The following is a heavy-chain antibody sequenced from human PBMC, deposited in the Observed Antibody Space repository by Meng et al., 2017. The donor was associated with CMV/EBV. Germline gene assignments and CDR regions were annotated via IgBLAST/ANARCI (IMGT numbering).Heavy chain of an antibody. CDR2: IRYDGSNK. CDR3: ARPLTNYDFWSGYYTGGGMDV. Sequence: GESLKISCAASGFTFSNYGMYWVRQAPGKGLEWVTFIRYDGSNKYYADSVKGRFTISRDNSKNTLFLQMNSLRAEDTAVYYCARPLTNYDFWSGYYTGGGMDVRGQGTTVTVSS. CDR1: GFTFSNYG. D-gene: IGHD3-3*01. V-gene: IGHV3-30*02. J-gene: IGHJ6*02.